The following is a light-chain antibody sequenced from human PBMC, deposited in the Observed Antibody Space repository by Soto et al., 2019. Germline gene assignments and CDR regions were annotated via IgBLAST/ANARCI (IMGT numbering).Light chain of an antibody. CDR2: DAS. V-gene: IGKV3-11*01. CDR3: QQRSNWPPVT. CDR1: QTVRNNY. J-gene: IGKJ1*01. Sequence: EIVLTQSPGTLSLSPGERATLSCRASQTVRNNYLAWYQQKPGQAPRLLIYDASNRATGIPARFSGSGSGTDFTLTISSLEPEDFAVYYCQQRSNWPPVTFGQGTKVDIK.